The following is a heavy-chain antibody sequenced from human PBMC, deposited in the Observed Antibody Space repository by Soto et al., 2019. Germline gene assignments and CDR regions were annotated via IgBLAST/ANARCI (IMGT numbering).Heavy chain of an antibody. Sequence: SETHSLTCAVYGGSFSGYYWSWIRQPPGKGLEWIGEINHSGSTNYNPSLESRVTISVDTSKNQFSLKLSSVTAADTAVYYCARGQVAAAGTYSSWFDPWGQGTLVTVSS. J-gene: IGHJ5*02. CDR2: INHSGST. CDR3: ARGQVAAAGTYSSWFDP. V-gene: IGHV4-34*01. D-gene: IGHD6-13*01. CDR1: GGSFSGYY.